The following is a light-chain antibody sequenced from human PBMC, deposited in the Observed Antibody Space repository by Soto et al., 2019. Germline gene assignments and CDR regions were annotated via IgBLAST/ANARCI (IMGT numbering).Light chain of an antibody. CDR2: WAS. CDR3: QQYYGTLYT. V-gene: IGKV4-1*01. J-gene: IGKJ2*01. CDR1: QSVLYSSNNKNY. Sequence: DFVMTQSPDSLAVSLGERATINCKSSQSVLYSSNNKNYLAWFQQKPGQPPKLLIYWASTRASGVPDRFSGSGSETDFTLTISSLQAEDVAVYYCQQYYGTLYTFGQGTKLEIK.